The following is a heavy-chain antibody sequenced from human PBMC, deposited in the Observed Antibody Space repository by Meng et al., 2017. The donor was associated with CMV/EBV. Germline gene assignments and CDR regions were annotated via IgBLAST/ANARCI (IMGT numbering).Heavy chain of an antibody. D-gene: IGHD2-2*01. CDR3: ARGDVPAPPFPYYYGMDV. Sequence: ETLSLTCTVSGGSISSYYWSWIRQAPGKGLEWVANIKQDGSEKYYVDSVKGRFTISRDNAKNSLYLQMNSLRAEDTAVYYCARGDVPAPPFPYYYGMDVWGQGTTVTVSS. CDR1: GGSISSYY. J-gene: IGHJ6*02. V-gene: IGHV3-7*01. CDR2: IKQDGSEK.